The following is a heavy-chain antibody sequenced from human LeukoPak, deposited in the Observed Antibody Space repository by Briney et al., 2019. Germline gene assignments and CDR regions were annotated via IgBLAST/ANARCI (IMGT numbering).Heavy chain of an antibody. CDR2: IKQDGSEK. J-gene: IGHJ3*02. CDR3: ASQTYYYDSSGTDDAFDI. D-gene: IGHD3-22*01. CDR1: GFTFSSYW. V-gene: IGHV3-7*02. Sequence: PGRSLRLSCAASGFTFSSYWMSWVRQAPGKGLEWVANIKQDGSEKYYVDSVKGRFTISRDNAKNSLYLQMNSLRAEDTAVYYCASQTYYYDSSGTDDAFDIWGQGTMVTVSS.